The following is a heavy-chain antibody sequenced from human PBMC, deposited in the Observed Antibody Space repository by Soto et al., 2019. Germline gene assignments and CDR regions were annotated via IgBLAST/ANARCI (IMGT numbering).Heavy chain of an antibody. CDR3: ASGRDGYNFGAFDI. CDR1: GGTFSSYA. V-gene: IGHV1-69*06. J-gene: IGHJ3*02. CDR2: IIPIFGTA. Sequence: ASVKVSCKASGGTFSSYAISWVRQAPGQGLEWMGGIIPIFGTANYAQKFQGRVAITADKSTSTAYMELSSLRSEDTAVYYCASGRDGYNFGAFDIWGQGTMVTVSS. D-gene: IGHD5-12*01.